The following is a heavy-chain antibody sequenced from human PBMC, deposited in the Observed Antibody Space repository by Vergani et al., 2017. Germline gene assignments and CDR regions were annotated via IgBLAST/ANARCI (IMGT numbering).Heavy chain of an antibody. CDR2: INPNSGGT. CDR3: ARSGTSHLIPFGA. CDR1: GYTFTGYY. V-gene: IGHV1-2*02. J-gene: IGHJ5*02. D-gene: IGHD1-26*01. Sequence: QVQLVQSGAEVKKPGASVKVSCKASGYTFTGYYMHWVRQAPGQGFEWMGCINPNSGGTNYPQKFQGRVTMTRDTSISTAYMELSRLRSDDTAVYYCARSGTSHLIPFGAWGQGTLVTVSS.